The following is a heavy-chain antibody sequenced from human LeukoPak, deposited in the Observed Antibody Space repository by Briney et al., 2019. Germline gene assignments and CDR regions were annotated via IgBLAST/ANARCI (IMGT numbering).Heavy chain of an antibody. CDR3: ARSIYTTVTTWYYFDF. V-gene: IGHV3-11*01. J-gene: IGHJ4*02. D-gene: IGHD4-17*01. Sequence: GGSLRLSCAASGFTFSDYYMSWIRQAPGKGLEWVSYISSVSTAIGYADSVKGRFTISRDNAKNSLYLQMNSLRAEDTAVYYCARSIYTTVTTWYYFDFWGQGTLVTVSS. CDR1: GFTFSDYY. CDR2: ISSVSTAI.